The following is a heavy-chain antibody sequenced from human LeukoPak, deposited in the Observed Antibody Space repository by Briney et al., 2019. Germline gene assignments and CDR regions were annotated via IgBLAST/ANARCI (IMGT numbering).Heavy chain of an antibody. Sequence: GGSLRLSCAASGFTFSGYSLHWVRQAPGKGLEWVAFISYDGSNKYYGDSVKGRFTISRDNAKNSLYLQMNSLRAEDTAVYYCAKDPLGYCSSTSCYTDDYWGQGTLVTVSS. CDR1: GFTFSGYS. V-gene: IGHV3-30-3*01. CDR3: AKDPLGYCSSTSCYTDDY. D-gene: IGHD2-2*02. CDR2: ISYDGSNK. J-gene: IGHJ4*02.